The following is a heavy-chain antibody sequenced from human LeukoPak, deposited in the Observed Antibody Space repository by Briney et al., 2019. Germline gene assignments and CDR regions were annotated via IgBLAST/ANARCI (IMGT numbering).Heavy chain of an antibody. D-gene: IGHD4-11*01. Sequence: PGGSLRLSCAASGFTFSSCAMSWVRQAPGKGLEWVSTISGSGGSTFYADSVKGRFTISRDNSKNTLYLQVNSLRAEDTAIYYCVKRVAYNSNDDYWGQETLVTVSS. J-gene: IGHJ4*02. CDR1: GFTFSSCA. CDR3: VKRVAYNSNDDY. V-gene: IGHV3-23*01. CDR2: ISGSGGST.